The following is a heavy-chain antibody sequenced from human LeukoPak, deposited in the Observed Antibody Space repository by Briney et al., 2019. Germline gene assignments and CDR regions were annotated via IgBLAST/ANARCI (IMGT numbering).Heavy chain of an antibody. CDR2: INPNSGGT. CDR3: ARAPLEGFDY. V-gene: IGHV1-2*02. Sequence: ASVKVSCKTSGYSFTGYYTHWVRQAPGQGLEWMGWINPNSGGTCYAQKFQGRVTMTRDTSISTAYMELSRLRSDDTAVYYCARAPLEGFDYWGQGTLVTVSS. J-gene: IGHJ4*02. CDR1: GYSFTGYY.